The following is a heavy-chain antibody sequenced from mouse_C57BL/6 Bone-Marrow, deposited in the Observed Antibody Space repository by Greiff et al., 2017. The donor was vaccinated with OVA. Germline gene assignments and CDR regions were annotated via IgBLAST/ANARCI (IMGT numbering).Heavy chain of an antibody. D-gene: IGHD1-1*01. Sequence: VQLQQSGAELVKPGASVKLSCKASGYTFTSYWMHWVKQRPGQGLEWIGLIHPNSGSTNYNEKFKSKATLTVDKSSSTAYMQLSSLTSEDYAVYCCASTTVVGKNYFDYWGKGTTLTVSS. J-gene: IGHJ2*01. CDR3: ASTTVVGKNYFDY. CDR2: IHPNSGST. CDR1: GYTFTSYW. V-gene: IGHV1-64*01.